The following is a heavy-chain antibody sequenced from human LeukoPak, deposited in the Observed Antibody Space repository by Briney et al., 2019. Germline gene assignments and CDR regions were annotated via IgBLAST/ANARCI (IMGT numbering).Heavy chain of an antibody. Sequence: SETLSLTCAVSGGSISSGGYSWSWIRQPPGKGLEWIGYIYHSGSTYYNPSLKSRVTISVDRSKNQFSLKLSSVTAADTAVYYCARDGAYYYGSGSYLSHGMDVWGKGTTVTVSS. CDR2: IYHSGST. V-gene: IGHV4-30-2*01. CDR1: GGSISSGGYS. CDR3: ARDGAYYYGSGSYLSHGMDV. J-gene: IGHJ6*04. D-gene: IGHD3-10*01.